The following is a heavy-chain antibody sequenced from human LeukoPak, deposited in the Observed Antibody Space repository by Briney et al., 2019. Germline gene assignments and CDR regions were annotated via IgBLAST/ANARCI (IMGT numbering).Heavy chain of an antibody. D-gene: IGHD6-6*01. J-gene: IGHJ4*02. CDR2: ISSSSSTI. Sequence: GGSLRLSCAASGFTLSSYSMNWVRQAPGKGLEWVSYISSSSSTIYYADSVKGRFTISRDNAKNSLYLQMNSLRAEDTAVYYCARVWSIAARPLDYWGQGTLVTASS. CDR1: GFTLSSYS. CDR3: ARVWSIAARPLDY. V-gene: IGHV3-48*01.